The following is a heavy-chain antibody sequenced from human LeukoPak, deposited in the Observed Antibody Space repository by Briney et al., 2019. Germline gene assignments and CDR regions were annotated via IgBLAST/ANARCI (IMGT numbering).Heavy chain of an antibody. Sequence: SETLSLTCTVSGYSISAVPYWGWFRQAPGKGLEWIANIYHTGSAYYNPSLKSRLTVSIDASKNQFSLGLASVTAADTAVYYCARYSRAHPDYFFVYWGQGTLVTVSS. V-gene: IGHV4-38-2*02. CDR1: GYSISAVPY. CDR2: IYHTGSA. J-gene: IGHJ4*02. D-gene: IGHD3-9*01. CDR3: ARYSRAHPDYFFVY.